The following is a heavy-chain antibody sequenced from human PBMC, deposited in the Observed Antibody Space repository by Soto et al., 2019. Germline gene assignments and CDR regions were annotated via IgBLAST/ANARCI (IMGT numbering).Heavy chain of an antibody. Sequence: QLQLQESGSGLVKPSQTLSLTCAVSGGSISSGGYSWSWIRQPPGKGLEWIGYIYHSGSTYYNPSRKSRVTISVDRYKNQFSLKLSSVTAADTDVYYCARAGVYDSSGYYYEGAFDIWGQGTMVTVSS. CDR3: ARAGVYDSSGYYYEGAFDI. CDR1: GGSISSGGYS. CDR2: IYHSGST. J-gene: IGHJ3*02. V-gene: IGHV4-30-2*01. D-gene: IGHD3-22*01.